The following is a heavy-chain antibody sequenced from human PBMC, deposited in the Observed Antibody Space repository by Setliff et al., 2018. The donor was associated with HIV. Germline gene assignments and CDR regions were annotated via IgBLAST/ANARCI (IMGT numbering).Heavy chain of an antibody. J-gene: IGHJ4*02. CDR1: GDSVSRSNYY. D-gene: IGHD3-3*01. CDR3: ASLFRLSGFWISFLPDY. CDR2: IDYDEIT. V-gene: IGHV4-39*01. Sequence: SETLSLTCTVSGDSVSRSNYYWAWIRQPPGKGLEWIGSIDYDEITYYNPSLKSRVTLSVDTPKNQFSLYLSSVTASDTAVYYCASLFRLSGFWISFLPDYWGQGILVTVSS.